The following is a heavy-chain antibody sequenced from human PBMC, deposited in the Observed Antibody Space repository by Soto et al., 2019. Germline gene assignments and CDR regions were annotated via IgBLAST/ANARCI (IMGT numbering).Heavy chain of an antibody. J-gene: IGHJ4*02. D-gene: IGHD3-22*01. V-gene: IGHV4-4*07. CDR1: GGSISSYY. CDR2: IYTSGST. CDR3: ARGPDDSSGYYFPLFDY. Sequence: ASETLSLTCTVSGGSISSYYWSWIRQPAGKGLEWIGRIYTSGSTNYNSSLKSRVTMSVDTSKNQFSLKLSSVTAADTAVYYCARGPDDSSGYYFPLFDYWGQGTLVTVSS.